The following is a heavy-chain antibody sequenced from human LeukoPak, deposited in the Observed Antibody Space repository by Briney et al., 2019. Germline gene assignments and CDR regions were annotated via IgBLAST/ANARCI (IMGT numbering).Heavy chain of an antibody. CDR1: GYTFTAYY. D-gene: IGHD6-19*01. J-gene: IGHJ6*03. Sequence: ASVKVSCKASGYTFTAYYMHWVRQAPGQGLEWMGWINPNSGGTNYAQKFQGRVTMTRDTSISTAYMELSRLRSEDTAVYYCARGSASGLFYYYYYYMDVWGKGTTVTISS. V-gene: IGHV1-2*02. CDR2: INPNSGGT. CDR3: ARGSASGLFYYYYYYMDV.